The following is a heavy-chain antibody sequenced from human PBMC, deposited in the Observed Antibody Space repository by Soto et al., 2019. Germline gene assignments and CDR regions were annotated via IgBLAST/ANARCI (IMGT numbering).Heavy chain of an antibody. V-gene: IGHV2-5*02. Sequence: QITLKESGPTLVKPTQTLTLTCTFSGFSLSSTRMAVGWIRQPPGKALEWLALIYWDDDKRYSPFLKSRLTITTDTSKNQVVLTMSKLDPVDTARYYCAHIVVAGLGYYFDYWGQGTLVTVSS. CDR2: IYWDDDK. D-gene: IGHD6-19*01. CDR1: GFSLSSTRMA. J-gene: IGHJ4*02. CDR3: AHIVVAGLGYYFDY.